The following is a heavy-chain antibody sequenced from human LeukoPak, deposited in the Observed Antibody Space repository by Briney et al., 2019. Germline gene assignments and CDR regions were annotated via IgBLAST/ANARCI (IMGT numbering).Heavy chain of an antibody. Sequence: GGSLRLSCAASGFTFSSYAMSWVRQAPGKGLEWVSAISGSDGRTYYADSVKGRFTISRDNTKNTLSLQMNSLRAEDTAVYYCGKDASQWEPPDHWGQGTLVIASS. CDR1: GFTFSSYA. J-gene: IGHJ4*02. D-gene: IGHD1-26*01. V-gene: IGHV3-23*01. CDR2: ISGSDGRT. CDR3: GKDASQWEPPDH.